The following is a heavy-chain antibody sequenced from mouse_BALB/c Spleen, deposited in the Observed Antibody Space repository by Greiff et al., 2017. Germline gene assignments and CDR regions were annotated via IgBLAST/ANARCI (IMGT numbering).Heavy chain of an antibody. CDR2: ISSGGSYT. J-gene: IGHJ2*01. Sequence: EVKLVESGGGLVKPGGSLKLSCAASGFTFSSYAMSWVRQSPEKRLEWVAEISSGGSYTYYPDTVTGRFTISRDNAKNTLYLEMSSLRSEDTAMYYCARVIRRYFDYWGQGTTLTVSS. CDR1: GFTFSSYA. CDR3: ARVIRRYFDY. D-gene: IGHD2-12*01. V-gene: IGHV5-9-4*01.